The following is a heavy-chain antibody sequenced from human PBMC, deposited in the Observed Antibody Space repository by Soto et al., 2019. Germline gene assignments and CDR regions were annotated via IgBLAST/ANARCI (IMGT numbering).Heavy chain of an antibody. D-gene: IGHD3-22*01. CDR2: IYHSGSS. J-gene: IGHJ5*02. V-gene: IGHV4-38-2*01. CDR1: GYSISSGYY. Sequence: SETLSLTCAVSGYSISSGYYWGWIRQPPGKGLEWIGSIYHSGSSYHNPSLKSRVTISVDTSNNQYSLKLSSVTAADTAVYYCARVYYYDSSGYYYRGWFGPWGQGTLVTVSS. CDR3: ARVYYYDSSGYYYRGWFGP.